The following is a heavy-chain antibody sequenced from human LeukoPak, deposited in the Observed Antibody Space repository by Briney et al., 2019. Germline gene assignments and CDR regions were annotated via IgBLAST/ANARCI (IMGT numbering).Heavy chain of an antibody. Sequence: SETLSLTCTVSGGSLSSSSYYWGWIRQPPGKGLEWIGYIYYSGSTNYNPSLKSRATISVDTSKNQFSLRLRSVTAADTAVYYCARVTGYMIEDYFDYWGQGTLVTVSS. CDR2: IYYSGST. J-gene: IGHJ4*02. V-gene: IGHV4-61*01. D-gene: IGHD3-22*01. CDR1: GGSLSSSSYY. CDR3: ARVTGYMIEDYFDY.